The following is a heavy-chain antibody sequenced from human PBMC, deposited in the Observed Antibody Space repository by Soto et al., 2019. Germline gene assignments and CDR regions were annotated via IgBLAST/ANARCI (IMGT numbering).Heavy chain of an antibody. CDR3: ARSYGSGSYYNVDWFDP. D-gene: IGHD3-10*01. CDR1: GGSISSYY. CDR2: IYYSGST. V-gene: IGHV4-59*01. Sequence: SETLSFTCTVSGGSISSYYWSWIRQPPGKGLEWIGYIYYSGSTNYNPSLKSRVTISVDTSKNQFSLKLSSATAADTAVYYCARSYGSGSYYNVDWFDPWGQGTLVTVSS. J-gene: IGHJ5*02.